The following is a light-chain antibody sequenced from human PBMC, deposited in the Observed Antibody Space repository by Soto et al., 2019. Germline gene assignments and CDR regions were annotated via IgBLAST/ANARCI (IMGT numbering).Light chain of an antibody. J-gene: IGKJ2*01. Sequence: DIQMTQSPSSLSASVGASVSITCRASQDVNNYVNWYQQKPGKAPRLVIYDTSTLEIGVPSRFGGTGSGTDFTFTIFGLQPEDFGTYYCQQYNNVPYTFGQGTKVDIK. CDR2: DTS. CDR3: QQYNNVPYT. V-gene: IGKV1-33*01. CDR1: QDVNNY.